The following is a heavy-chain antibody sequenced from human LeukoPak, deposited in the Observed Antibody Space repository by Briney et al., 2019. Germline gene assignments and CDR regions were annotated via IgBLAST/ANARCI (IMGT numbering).Heavy chain of an antibody. D-gene: IGHD1-1*01. J-gene: IGHJ6*02. CDR2: MNPNSGNA. CDR3: ARDNYPNGMDV. V-gene: IGHV1-8*01. Sequence: ASVKVSCKASGYTFTSYDINWVRQATGQGLEWMGWMNPNSGNAGYAQKFQGRVTVTRNTSMSTAYLELSSLGSDDTAVYFCARDNYPNGMDVWGQGTTVTVSS. CDR1: GYTFTSYD.